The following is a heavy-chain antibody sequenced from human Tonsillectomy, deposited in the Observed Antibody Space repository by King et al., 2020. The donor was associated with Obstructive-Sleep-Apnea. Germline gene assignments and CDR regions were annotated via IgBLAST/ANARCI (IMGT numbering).Heavy chain of an antibody. D-gene: IGHD2-2*01. J-gene: IGHJ6*02. CDR2: IFYNGNT. CDR3: ARVMCSSSTCKYFYGLDV. CDR1: GGSISSGSYY. V-gene: IGHV4-31*03. Sequence: VQLQESGPGLVKPSQTLSLTCSVSGGSISSGSYYWSWIRQHPGKGLEWIGYIFYNGNTYYNPPLKSRLTISVEMSQNQFSLRLSSVTAADTAVYYCARVMCSSSTCKYFYGLDVWGPGTTVTVSS.